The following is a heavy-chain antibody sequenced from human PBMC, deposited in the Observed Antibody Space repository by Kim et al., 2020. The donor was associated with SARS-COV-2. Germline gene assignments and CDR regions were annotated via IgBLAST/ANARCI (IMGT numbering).Heavy chain of an antibody. V-gene: IGHV4-34*01. J-gene: IGHJ4*02. D-gene: IGHD3-10*01. CDR1: GGSFSGYY. CDR2: INHSGST. Sequence: SETLSLTCAVYGGSFSGYYWSWIRQPPGKGLEWIGEINHSGSTNYNPSLKSRVTISVDTSKNQFSLKLSSVTAADTAVYYCARGRPRYYYGSGSYRNFDYWGQGTLVTVSS. CDR3: ARGRPRYYYGSGSYRNFDY.